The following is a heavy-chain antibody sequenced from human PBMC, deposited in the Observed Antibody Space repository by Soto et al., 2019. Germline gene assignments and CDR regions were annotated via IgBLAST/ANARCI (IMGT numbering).Heavy chain of an antibody. Sequence: EVQLVESGGGLVQPGGSLKLSCAASGFTFSGSAMHWVRQASGKGLEWVGRIRSKANSYATAYAASGKGRFTISRDESKNTAYLQMNSQKTEDTAVYYCTRHGDYYESSGHYQYHYGMDVWGQGTTVTVSS. CDR2: IRSKANSYAT. CDR1: GFTFSGSA. V-gene: IGHV3-73*02. J-gene: IGHJ6*02. CDR3: TRHGDYYESSGHYQYHYGMDV. D-gene: IGHD3-22*01.